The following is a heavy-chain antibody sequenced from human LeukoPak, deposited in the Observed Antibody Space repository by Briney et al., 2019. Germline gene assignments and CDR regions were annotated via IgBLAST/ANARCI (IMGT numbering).Heavy chain of an antibody. CDR1: GFTFSSYW. Sequence: GGSLRLSCAASGFTFSSYWMNWVRHAPGKGLVWVSRISPTGSTTSYAGSVKGRFTVSRDNAKNTLYLQVNNLRAEDTAVYYCARGPNSNWSGLDFWGQGTLLTVSS. D-gene: IGHD6-6*01. CDR3: ARGPNSNWSGLDF. J-gene: IGHJ4*02. CDR2: ISPTGSTT. V-gene: IGHV3-74*01.